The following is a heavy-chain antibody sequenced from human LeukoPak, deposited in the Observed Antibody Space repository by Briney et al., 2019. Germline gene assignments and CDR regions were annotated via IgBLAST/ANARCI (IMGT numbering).Heavy chain of an antibody. CDR2: ISYDGSNK. V-gene: IGHV3-30*04. Sequence: QVQLVESGGGVVQPGRSLRLSCAASGFTFSSYAMHWVRQAPGKGLEWVAVISYDGSNKYYADSVKGRFTISRDNSKNTLYLQMNSLRAEDTAVYYCARGDQNGYFDYWGQGTLVTVSS. J-gene: IGHJ4*02. CDR3: ARGDQNGYFDY. CDR1: GFTFSSYA.